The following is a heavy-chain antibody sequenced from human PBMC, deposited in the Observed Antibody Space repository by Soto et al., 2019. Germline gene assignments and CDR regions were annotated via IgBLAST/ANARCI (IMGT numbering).Heavy chain of an antibody. J-gene: IGHJ6*02. D-gene: IGHD2-2*01. CDR2: IIPIFGTP. CDR3: ARHVPAAGYYYGMDV. CDR1: GGTFSSYA. V-gene: IGHV1-69*12. Sequence: QVQLVQSGAEVRRPGSSVKVSCKASGGTFSSYAISWVRQAPGQGLEWMGGIIPIFGTPNYAQKFQGRVTITADESTSTAYMELSSLRSEDTAVYYCARHVPAAGYYYGMDVWGQGTTVTVSS.